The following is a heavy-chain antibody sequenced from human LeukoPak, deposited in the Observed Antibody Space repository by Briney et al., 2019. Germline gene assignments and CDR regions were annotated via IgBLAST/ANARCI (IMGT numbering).Heavy chain of an antibody. J-gene: IGHJ4*02. Sequence: GGSLRLSCAASGFTFSSYSMNWVRQAPGKGLEWVSSISSSSSYIYYADSVKGRFTISRDNAKNSLYLQMNSLRAEDTAVYYCARDGRQVVVTALDYRGQGTLVTVSS. V-gene: IGHV3-21*01. CDR1: GFTFSSYS. D-gene: IGHD2-21*02. CDR3: ARDGRQVVVTALDY. CDR2: ISSSSSYI.